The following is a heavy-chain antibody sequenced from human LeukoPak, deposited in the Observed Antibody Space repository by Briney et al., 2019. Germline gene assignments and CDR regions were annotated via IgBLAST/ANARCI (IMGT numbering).Heavy chain of an antibody. D-gene: IGHD3-10*01. CDR2: ISSGSSTI. CDR1: GFTFNIYS. J-gene: IGHJ4*02. Sequence: PGGSLRLSCAASGFTFNIYSMNWIRQAPGKGLEWISYISSGSSTIYHAGSVKGRFTISRDNAKNSLYLQMNSLRAEDTAVYYCARALVRGDDFFDYWGQGTLVTVSS. V-gene: IGHV3-48*01. CDR3: ARALVRGDDFFDY.